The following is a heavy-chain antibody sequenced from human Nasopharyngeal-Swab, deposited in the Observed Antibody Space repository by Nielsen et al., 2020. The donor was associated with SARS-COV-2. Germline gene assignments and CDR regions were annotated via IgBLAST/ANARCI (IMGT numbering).Heavy chain of an antibody. CDR2: IRVSGDTT. V-gene: IGHV3-23*01. J-gene: IGHJ3*02. D-gene: IGHD1-26*01. Sequence: GESLKISCTASGFTFSNYAMTWVRQAPGKGLEWVSSIRVSGDTTYYADSVKGRFTISRGSSKNTLYLQMNSLRAEDTALYYCAKVKSGTSYDAFDIWGQGTMVTVSS. CDR3: AKVKSGTSYDAFDI. CDR1: GFTFSNYA.